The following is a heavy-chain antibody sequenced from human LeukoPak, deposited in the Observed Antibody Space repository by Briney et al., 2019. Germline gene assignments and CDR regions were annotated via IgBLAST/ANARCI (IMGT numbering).Heavy chain of an antibody. Sequence: SQTLSLTCTVSGGSISSGSYCWSWIRQPAGKGLEWIGRIYTSGSTNHNPSLKSRVTISVDTSKNQFSLKLSSVTAADTAVYYCARRYYYDSSGYDDWGQGTLVTVSS. CDR3: ARRYYYDSSGYDD. J-gene: IGHJ4*02. D-gene: IGHD3-22*01. CDR1: GGSISSGSYC. V-gene: IGHV4-61*02. CDR2: IYTSGST.